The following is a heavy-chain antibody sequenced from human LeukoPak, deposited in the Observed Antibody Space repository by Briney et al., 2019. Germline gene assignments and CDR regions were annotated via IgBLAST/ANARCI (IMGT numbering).Heavy chain of an antibody. CDR1: GFTFSDYY. CDR2: VSSSGSTK. J-gene: IGHJ6*03. D-gene: IGHD2-15*01. CDR3: ARDVNCSGGSCYSGYYYYSMDV. V-gene: IGHV3-11*04. Sequence: NPGGSLRLSCAASGFTFSDYYMSWIRQAPGKGLEWVSYVSSSGSTKYYADSVKGRFTISRGNAKNSLYLQMNSLRAEDTAVYYCARDVNCSGGSCYSGYYYYSMDVWGKGTTVTVSS.